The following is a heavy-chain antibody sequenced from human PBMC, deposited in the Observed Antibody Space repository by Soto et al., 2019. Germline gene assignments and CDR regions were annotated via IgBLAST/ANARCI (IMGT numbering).Heavy chain of an antibody. CDR3: AAPYTFGGVIDYYYYMDV. CDR1: GFTFSSYW. Sequence: GGSLRLSCAASGFTFSSYWMHWVRQAPGKGLVWVSRINSDGSSTSYADSVKGRFTISRDNAKNTLYLQMNSLRAEDTAVYYCAAPYTFGGVIDYYYYMDVWGRGTTVTVSS. V-gene: IGHV3-74*01. D-gene: IGHD3-16*02. J-gene: IGHJ6*03. CDR2: INSDGSST.